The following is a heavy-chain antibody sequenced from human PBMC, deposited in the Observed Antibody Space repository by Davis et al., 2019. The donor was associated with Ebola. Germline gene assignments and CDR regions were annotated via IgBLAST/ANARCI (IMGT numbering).Heavy chain of an antibody. CDR2: ISAYNGHT. D-gene: IGHD6-19*01. CDR1: GYTFNTHG. CDR3: ARGRNGGWDFDY. J-gene: IGHJ4*02. Sequence: AASVKVSCKASGYTFNTHGVSWVRQAPGQGLEWMAWISAYNGHTNYAQKFQGRLTLTTDTSTSTVYMELRSLTSDDTAEYFYARGRNGGWDFDYWGQGTLVTVSS. V-gene: IGHV1-18*01.